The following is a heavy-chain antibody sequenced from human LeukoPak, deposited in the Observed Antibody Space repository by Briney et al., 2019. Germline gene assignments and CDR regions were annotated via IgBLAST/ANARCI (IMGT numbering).Heavy chain of an antibody. CDR1: GGSISSSSYY. D-gene: IGHD3-16*02. CDR3: ARHVIMITFGGVIVPEMGYFDY. J-gene: IGHJ4*02. Sequence: SETLSLTCTVFGGSISSSSYYWGWIRQPPGKGLEWIGSIYYSGSTYYNPSLKSRVTISVDTSKNQFSLKLRSVTAADTAVYYCARHVIMITFGGVIVPEMGYFDYWGQGTLVTVSS. V-gene: IGHV4-39*01. CDR2: IYYSGST.